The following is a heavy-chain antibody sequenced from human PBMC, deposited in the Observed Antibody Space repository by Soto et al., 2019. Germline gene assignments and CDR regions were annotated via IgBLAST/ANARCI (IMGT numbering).Heavy chain of an antibody. V-gene: IGHV1-8*01. CDR1: GYTFTSYD. J-gene: IGHJ6*02. D-gene: IGHD5-12*01. CDR3: ARGPRVDNYYYDGMDG. CDR2: MNPDSGNT. Sequence: QVQLVQSGAEVKKPGASVKVSCKTSGYTFTSYDINWVRQATGQGLEWMGWMNPDSGNTGYAQKIQGRVTKTRNTSISTTYMELSSLRSEDTAVYYFARGPRVDNYYYDGMDGGGQGTTVTVSS.